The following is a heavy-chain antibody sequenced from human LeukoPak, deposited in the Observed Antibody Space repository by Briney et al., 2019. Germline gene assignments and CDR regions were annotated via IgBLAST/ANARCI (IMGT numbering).Heavy chain of an antibody. CDR1: GFTFSSYA. CDR2: ISGNGGTT. V-gene: IGHV3-23*01. J-gene: IGHJ1*01. D-gene: IGHD3-16*01. CDR3: AKGGGYFQN. Sequence: GGSLRLSCAASGFTFSSYAMSWVRQAPGKGLEWVSTISGNGGTTYYADSVKGRFTISRDISENTLYLQMNSPRAEDTALYYCAKGGGYFQNWGQGTLVTVSS.